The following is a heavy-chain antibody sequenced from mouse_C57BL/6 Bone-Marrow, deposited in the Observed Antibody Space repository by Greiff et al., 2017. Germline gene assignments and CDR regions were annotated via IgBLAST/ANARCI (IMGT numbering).Heavy chain of an antibody. CDR2: IYPGSGST. CDR3: ARAGDYDGEFAY. Sequence: VQLQQSGAELVKPGASVKMSCKASGYTFTSYWITWVKQRPGQGLEWIGDIYPGSGSTNYNEKFKSKATLTVDTSSSTAYMQLSSLTSEDSAVYYCARAGDYDGEFAYWGQGTLVTVSA. D-gene: IGHD2-4*01. V-gene: IGHV1-55*01. CDR1: GYTFTSYW. J-gene: IGHJ3*01.